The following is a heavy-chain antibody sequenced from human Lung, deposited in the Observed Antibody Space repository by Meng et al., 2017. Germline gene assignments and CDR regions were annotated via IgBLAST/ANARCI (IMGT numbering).Heavy chain of an antibody. D-gene: IGHD2-21*01. CDR1: GDSVSSTLAA. CDR3: TGVGHKNWFDS. CDR2: TYYRSKWYS. Sequence: VRLKEHGPGLVKPSQILSLPSPISGDSVSSTLAAWTWIRQSPSRGLGLLGRTYYRSKWYSDYATSVRSRITINADTSKNQFALQLNSLTPEDTAVYYCTGVGHKNWFDSWGQGTLVTVSS. V-gene: IGHV6-1*01. J-gene: IGHJ5*01.